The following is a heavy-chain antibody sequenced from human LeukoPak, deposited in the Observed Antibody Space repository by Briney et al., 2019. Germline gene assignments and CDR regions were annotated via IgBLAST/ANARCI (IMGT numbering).Heavy chain of an antibody. Sequence: SETLSLTCTVSGGSISSSSYYWGWIRQPPGKGLEWIGSIYYSGSTYYNPSLKSRVTISVDTSKNQFSLKLSSVTAADTAVYYCARDGYSYGYPFDYWGQGTLVTVSS. CDR1: GGSISSSSYY. J-gene: IGHJ4*02. CDR3: ARDGYSYGYPFDY. CDR2: IYYSGST. D-gene: IGHD5-18*01. V-gene: IGHV4-39*02.